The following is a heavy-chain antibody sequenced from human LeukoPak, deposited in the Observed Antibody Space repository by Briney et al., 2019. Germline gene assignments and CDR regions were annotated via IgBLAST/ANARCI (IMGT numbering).Heavy chain of an antibody. D-gene: IGHD2-21*02. CDR2: IWYDGSNK. Sequence: GGALSLSWAGPGFPFKRYGMHWVREAPGKGLEGVAVIWYDGSNKYYADSVKGRLTISRENSKNTQYLQMNSLRAEDTAVYYCAKETRAYCGGDCPFDYWGQGTLVTVSS. CDR1: GFPFKRYG. CDR3: AKETRAYCGGDCPFDY. J-gene: IGHJ4*02. V-gene: IGHV3-33*06.